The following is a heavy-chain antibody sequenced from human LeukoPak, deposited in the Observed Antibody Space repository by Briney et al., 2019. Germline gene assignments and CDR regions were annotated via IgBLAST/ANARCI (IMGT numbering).Heavy chain of an antibody. J-gene: IGHJ4*02. V-gene: IGHV3-30*18. CDR1: GFTFSSYG. Sequence: RGSLRLSCAASGFTFSSYGMHWVREAPGRGVGWVAVISYDGSNKYYADSVKGRFTISRDNSKNTLYLQMNSLRAEHTAVYYCAKASYYDSSGYSPGYYWGQGTLVTVSS. CDR2: ISYDGSNK. CDR3: AKASYYDSSGYSPGYY. D-gene: IGHD3-22*01.